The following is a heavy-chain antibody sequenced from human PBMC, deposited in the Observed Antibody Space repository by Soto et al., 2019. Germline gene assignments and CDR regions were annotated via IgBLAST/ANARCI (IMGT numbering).Heavy chain of an antibody. CDR2: IYYSGST. J-gene: IGHJ4*02. CDR1: GGSINNHY. Sequence: QVQLQESGPGLVKPSETLSLTCTVSGGSINNHYWSWIRQPPGQGLEWIGYIYYSGSTNYNPSLKCRVTMSVDTSKNQFSLKLSSLTAADTAIYYGARANWFFDYWGQGTLVTVSS. V-gene: IGHV4-59*11. D-gene: IGHD7-27*01. CDR3: ARANWFFDY.